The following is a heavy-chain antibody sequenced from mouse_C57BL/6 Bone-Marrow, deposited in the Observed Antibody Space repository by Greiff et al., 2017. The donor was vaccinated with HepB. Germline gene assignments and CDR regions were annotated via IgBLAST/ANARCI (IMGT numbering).Heavy chain of an antibody. CDR3: ARLDSSGYVDY. D-gene: IGHD3-2*02. V-gene: IGHV5-6*01. CDR1: GFTFSSYG. J-gene: IGHJ2*01. CDR2: ISSGGSYT. Sequence: EVQRVESGGDLVKPGGSLKLSCAASGFTFSSYGMSWVRQTPDQRLEWVATISSGGSYTYYPDSVKGPFTITRDNAKNTLYLQMSSLKSEDTAMYYCARLDSSGYVDYCGQGTTLTVSS.